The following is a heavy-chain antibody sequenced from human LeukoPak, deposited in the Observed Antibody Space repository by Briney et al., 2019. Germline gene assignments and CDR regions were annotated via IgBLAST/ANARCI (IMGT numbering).Heavy chain of an antibody. V-gene: IGHV3-15*01. Sequence: KPGGSLRLSCAASGFSFSGAWMSWVRQAPGKGLEWVGRVKGKTDGGTTDYAAPVRGRFTISRDDSKNTMYLQMNSLKVEDTAVYYCSTANKAYFSWGQGTLSPSHQ. CDR3: STANKAYFS. D-gene: IGHD2/OR15-2a*01. CDR2: VKGKTDGGTT. CDR1: GFSFSGAW. J-gene: IGHJ5*02.